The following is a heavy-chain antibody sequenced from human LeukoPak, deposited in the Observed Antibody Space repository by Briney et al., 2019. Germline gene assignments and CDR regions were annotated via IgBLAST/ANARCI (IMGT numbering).Heavy chain of an antibody. D-gene: IGHD3-22*01. Sequence: GGSLRLSCAASGFTFSSYAMSWVRQAPGKGLEWVSLISGSGGSTYYADSVKGRFTISRDNAKNSLYLQMNSLRAEDTAVYYCARDLYRTVVVPHYFDYWGQGTLVTVSS. CDR2: ISGSGGST. V-gene: IGHV3-23*01. J-gene: IGHJ4*02. CDR1: GFTFSSYA. CDR3: ARDLYRTVVVPHYFDY.